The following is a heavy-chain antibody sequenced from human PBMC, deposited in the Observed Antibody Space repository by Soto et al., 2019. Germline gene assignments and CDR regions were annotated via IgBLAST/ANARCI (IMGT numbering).Heavy chain of an antibody. D-gene: IGHD1-26*01. J-gene: IGHJ5*01. CDR3: TRGRWEVRLES. Sequence: SETLSLTCTASGGSISSYYWSWIRQPPGKGLEWIGYIYYSGSTNYNPSLKNRVTISVDTSKNQFSLKLSSVTAADTAVYYCTRGRWEVRLESWGLGTLVTVSS. CDR2: IYYSGST. CDR1: GGSISSYY. V-gene: IGHV4-59*12.